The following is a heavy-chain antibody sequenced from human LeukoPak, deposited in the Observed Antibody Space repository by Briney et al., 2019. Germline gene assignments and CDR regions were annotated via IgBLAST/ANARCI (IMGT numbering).Heavy chain of an antibody. CDR2: IIPIFGTA. D-gene: IGHD3-10*01. V-gene: IGHV1-69*13. CDR1: GGTFSSYA. CDR3: ARDYRAQLLWFGELLRY. J-gene: IGHJ4*02. Sequence: SVKVSCKASGGTFSSYAISWVRQAPGQGLEWMGGIIPIFGTANYAQKFQGRVTITADESTSTAYMELRSLRSDDTAVYYCARDYRAQLLWFGELLRYWGQGTLVTVSS.